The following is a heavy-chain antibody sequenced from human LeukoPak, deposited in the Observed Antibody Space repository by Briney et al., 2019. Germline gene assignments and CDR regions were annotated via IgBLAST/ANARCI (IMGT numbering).Heavy chain of an antibody. CDR3: ARTTYYDFWSGYLPPSFDY. CDR1: GYTFTGYY. CDR2: INPNSGGT. V-gene: IGHV1-2*02. Sequence: ASVKVSCKASGYTFTGYYMHWVRQAPRQGLEWMGWINPNSGGTNYAQKFQGRVTMTRDTSISTAYMELSRLRSDDTAVYYCARTTYYDFWSGYLPPSFDYWGQGTLVTVSS. D-gene: IGHD3-3*01. J-gene: IGHJ4*02.